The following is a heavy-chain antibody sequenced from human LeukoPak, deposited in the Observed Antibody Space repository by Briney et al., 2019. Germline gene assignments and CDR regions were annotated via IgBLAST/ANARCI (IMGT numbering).Heavy chain of an antibody. CDR2: SNHSGSS. CDR1: GFTFSSYW. D-gene: IGHD3-22*01. V-gene: IGHV4-38-2*02. CDR3: AKDTYDSRGYYPWDH. J-gene: IGHJ4*02. Sequence: GSLRLSCAASGFTFSSYWMSWVRQAPGKGLEWIGSSNHSGSSYYNPSLKSRVTILVDTSRNQFSLKLTSVTVADTAVYYCAKDTYDSRGYYPWDHWGQGTLVTVSS.